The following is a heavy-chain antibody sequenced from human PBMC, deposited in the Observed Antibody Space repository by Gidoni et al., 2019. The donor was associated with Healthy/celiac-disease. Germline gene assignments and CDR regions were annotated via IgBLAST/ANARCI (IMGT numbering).Heavy chain of an antibody. D-gene: IGHD5-18*01. CDR1: GYTFTSYY. CDR2: INPSGGST. Sequence: QVQLVQSGAEVKKPGASVKVSCKASGYTFTSYYMHWVRQAPGQGLEWMGIINPSGGSTSYAQKFQGRVTMTRDTSTSTVYMELSSLRSEDTAVYYCARDRKDTAMVNYYYYGMDVWGQGTTVTVSS. J-gene: IGHJ6*02. V-gene: IGHV1-46*03. CDR3: ARDRKDTAMVNYYYYGMDV.